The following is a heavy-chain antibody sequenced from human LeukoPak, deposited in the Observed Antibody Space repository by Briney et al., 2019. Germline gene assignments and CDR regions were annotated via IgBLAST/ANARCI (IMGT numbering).Heavy chain of an antibody. CDR2: IASGGSST. Sequence: PGGSLRLSCAASGFTFSSYWMNWVRQAPGKGLVWVSRIASGGSSTTYADSVKGRFSISRDNAKNTLYLQMNSLRVEDTAVYYCTTDRTAMVNYWGQGTLVTVSS. CDR3: TTDRTAMVNY. J-gene: IGHJ4*02. D-gene: IGHD5-18*01. V-gene: IGHV3-74*01. CDR1: GFTFSSYW.